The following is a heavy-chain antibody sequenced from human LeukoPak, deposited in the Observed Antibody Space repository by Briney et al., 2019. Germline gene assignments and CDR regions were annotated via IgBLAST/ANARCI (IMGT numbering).Heavy chain of an antibody. CDR3: AKDGVYSSSWYDFDY. CDR1: GFTFSSYG. J-gene: IGHJ4*02. V-gene: IGHV3-23*01. D-gene: IGHD6-13*01. CDR2: ISGSGGST. Sequence: GGSLRLSCAASGFTFSSYGMSWVRQAPGKGLEWVSAISGSGGSTYYADSVKGRFTISRDNSKNTLYLQMNSLRAEDTAVYYCAKDGVYSSSWYDFDYWGQGTLVTVSS.